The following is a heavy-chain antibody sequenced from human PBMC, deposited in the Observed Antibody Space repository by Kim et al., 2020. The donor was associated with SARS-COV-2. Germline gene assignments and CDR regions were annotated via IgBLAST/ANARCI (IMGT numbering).Heavy chain of an antibody. J-gene: IGHJ3*02. V-gene: IGHV3-15*01. CDR3: TTDETMVRGGKVAFDI. CDR1: GFTFSNAW. CDR2: IKSKTDGGTT. D-gene: IGHD3-10*01. Sequence: GGSLRLSCAASGFTFSNAWMSWVRQAPGKGLEWVGRIKSKTDGGTTDYAAPVKGRFTISRDDSKNTLYLQMNSLKTEDTAVYYCTTDETMVRGGKVAFDIWGQGTMVTVSS.